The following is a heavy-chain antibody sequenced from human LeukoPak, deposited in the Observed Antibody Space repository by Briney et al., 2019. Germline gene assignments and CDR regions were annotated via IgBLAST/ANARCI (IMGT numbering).Heavy chain of an antibody. V-gene: IGHV1-2*02. CDR3: ARKYYYDSSGYPY. D-gene: IGHD3-22*01. CDR2: INPNSGGT. J-gene: IGHJ4*02. Sequence: ASVKVSCKASGYTFTSYGISWVRQAPGQGLEWMGWINPNSGGTNYAQKFQGRVTMTRDTSISTAYMELSRLRSDDTAVYYCARKYYYDSSGYPYWGQGTLVTVSS. CDR1: GYTFTSYG.